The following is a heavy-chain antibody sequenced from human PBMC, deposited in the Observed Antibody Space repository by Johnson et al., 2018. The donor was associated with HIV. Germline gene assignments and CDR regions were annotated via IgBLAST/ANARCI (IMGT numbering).Heavy chain of an antibody. D-gene: IGHD6-19*01. CDR1: GFTLSSYA. J-gene: IGHJ3*02. V-gene: IGHV3-30*04. CDR3: ARVRYSSGWPIYAFDI. Sequence: QVQLVESGGGVVQPGRSLRLSCVASGFTLSSYAMHWVRQAPGKGLEWVGVIAFDGSNTYYADSVKGRFTISRDNPKNTLFLQMNSLRAEDTAVYYWARVRYSSGWPIYAFDIWGQGTVVIVSS. CDR2: IAFDGSNT.